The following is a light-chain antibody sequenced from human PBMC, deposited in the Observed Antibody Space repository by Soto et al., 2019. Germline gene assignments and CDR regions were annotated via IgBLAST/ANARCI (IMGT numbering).Light chain of an antibody. V-gene: IGLV6-57*01. CDR2: DDN. Sequence: NFMLTQPHSVSESPGKTVTISGTRSSGSIASNFVQWYQQRPGSSPTTVIYDDNQRPSGVPDRFSGSIDSSSNSASLTISGLKTEDEADYYCQSYGNTNVVFGGGTKLTVL. J-gene: IGLJ2*01. CDR3: QSYGNTNVV. CDR1: SGSIASNF.